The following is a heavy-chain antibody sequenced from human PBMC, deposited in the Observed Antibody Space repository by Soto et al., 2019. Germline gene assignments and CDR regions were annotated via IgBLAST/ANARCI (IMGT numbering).Heavy chain of an antibody. CDR1: GFTVSSNY. V-gene: IGHV3-66*01. CDR2: IYSGGST. Sequence: EVQLVESGGGLVQPGGSLRLSCAASGFTVSSNYMSWVRQAPGKGLEWVSVIYSGGSTYYADSVKGRFTISRDNAKNTLYLQMHSLSAEDTAVYYCASDVRQADIGGQGTMVTFSS. D-gene: IGHD6-25*01. J-gene: IGHJ3*02. CDR3: ASDVRQADI.